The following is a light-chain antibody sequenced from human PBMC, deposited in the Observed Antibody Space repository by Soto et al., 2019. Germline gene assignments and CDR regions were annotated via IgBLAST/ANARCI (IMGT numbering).Light chain of an antibody. CDR1: QSVSENY. V-gene: IGKV3-20*01. CDR3: QQYASSVT. J-gene: IGKJ4*01. Sequence: EVVLTQSPGTLSFSPGDSATLSCRASQSVSENYLAWYQQKPGRTPRILIYGASNRATGVPDRFSGSGSGTQFTLTISRPEPEDFAVYYCQQYASSVTFGGGTRVDIK. CDR2: GAS.